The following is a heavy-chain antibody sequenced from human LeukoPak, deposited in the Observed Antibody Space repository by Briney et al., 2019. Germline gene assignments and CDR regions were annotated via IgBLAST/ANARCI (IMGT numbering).Heavy chain of an antibody. Sequence: GRSLRLSCAASGFTFISYGIHWGRQAPRKGLEWVAVISYDGSNKYYADSVKGRFTISRDNSKNTLYLQMNSLRAEDTAVYYCAAAMATHYFDYWAQGTLVTVSS. CDR1: GFTFISYG. D-gene: IGHD5-24*01. CDR2: ISYDGSNK. V-gene: IGHV3-30*03. J-gene: IGHJ4*02. CDR3: AAAMATHYFDY.